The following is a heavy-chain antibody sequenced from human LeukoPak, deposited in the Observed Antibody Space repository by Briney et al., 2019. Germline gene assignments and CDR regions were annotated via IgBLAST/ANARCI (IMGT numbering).Heavy chain of an antibody. Sequence: GGSLRLSCAASGFTFSNYGVHWVRQAPGKGLEWVAVISFNGTNKYYADSVKGRFTISRDNSKNTLYLQMSGLRAEDTAVYSCAGGYYYDPWGQGTLVIVSS. CDR1: GFTFSNYG. D-gene: IGHD3-10*01. J-gene: IGHJ5*02. CDR3: AGGYYYDP. V-gene: IGHV3-30*03. CDR2: ISFNGTNK.